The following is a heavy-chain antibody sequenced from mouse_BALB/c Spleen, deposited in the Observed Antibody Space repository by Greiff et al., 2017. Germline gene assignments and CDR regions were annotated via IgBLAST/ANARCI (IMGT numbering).Heavy chain of an antibody. V-gene: IGHV5-12-1*01. CDR1: GFAFSSYD. D-gene: IGHD1-1*02. CDR2: ISSGGGST. J-gene: IGHJ1*01. Sequence: EVQVVESGGGLVKPGGSLKLSCAASGFAFSSYDMSWVRQTPEKRLEWVAYISSGGGSTYYPDTVKGRFTISRDNAKNTLYLQMSSLKSEDTAMYYCARHRGGYYWYFDVWGAGTTVTVSS. CDR3: ARHRGGYYWYFDV.